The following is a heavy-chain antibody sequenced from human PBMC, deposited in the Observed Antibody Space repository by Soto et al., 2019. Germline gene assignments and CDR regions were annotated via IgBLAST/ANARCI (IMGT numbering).Heavy chain of an antibody. V-gene: IGHV1-69*08. CDR1: GGSLSNIT. CDR3: ARLPFDS. Sequence: QVQLVQSGAEVKKPGSSVRVSCKISGGSLSNITVSWVRQAPGLGLEWMGRVNPLLGTANYAQKFQGRVTLSADRSTNTDYMDMTSLTSDDTAMYYCARLPFDSWGQGTLVTVSS. J-gene: IGHJ4*02. CDR2: VNPLLGTA.